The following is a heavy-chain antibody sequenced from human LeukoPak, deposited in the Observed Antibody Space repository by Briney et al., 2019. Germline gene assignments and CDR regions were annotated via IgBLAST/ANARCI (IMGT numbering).Heavy chain of an antibody. CDR1: GGTFSSYA. D-gene: IGHD1-26*01. CDR3: ARVLGWGATTAHNWFDP. J-gene: IGHJ5*02. CDR2: IIPILGIA. V-gene: IGHV1-69*04. Sequence: GSSVKVSCKASGGTFSSYAISWVRQAPGQGLEWMGRIIPILGIANYAQKFQGRVTITADKSTSTAYMELSSLRSDDTAVYYCARVLGWGATTAHNWFDPWGQGTLVTVSS.